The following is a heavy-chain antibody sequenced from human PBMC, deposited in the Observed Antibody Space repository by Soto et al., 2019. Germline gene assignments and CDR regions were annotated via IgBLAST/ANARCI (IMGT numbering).Heavy chain of an antibody. CDR3: ARESGLGTKYYFDY. Sequence: GGSLRLSGAASGFTFSSYGMHWVRQAPGKGLEWVAVIWYDGSNKYYADSVKGRFTISRDNSKNTLYLQMNSLRAEDTAVYYCARESGLGTKYYFDYWGQGTLVTVSS. J-gene: IGHJ4*02. D-gene: IGHD7-27*01. V-gene: IGHV3-33*01. CDR1: GFTFSSYG. CDR2: IWYDGSNK.